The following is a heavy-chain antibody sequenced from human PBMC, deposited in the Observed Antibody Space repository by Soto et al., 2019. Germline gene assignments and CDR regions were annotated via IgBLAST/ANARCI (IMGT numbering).Heavy chain of an antibody. CDR2: IYYSGST. J-gene: IGHJ4*02. D-gene: IGHD1-26*01. CDR1: GGPISSYY. Sequence: QVQLQESGPGLVKPSETLSLTCTVSGGPISSYYWSWIRQPPGKGLEWIGYIYYSGSTNYNPSLKSRVTISVDTSKNLFSLKLTSVTAADTAVYYCARGGGSPDYWGQGTLVTVSS. CDR3: ARGGGSPDY. V-gene: IGHV4-59*01.